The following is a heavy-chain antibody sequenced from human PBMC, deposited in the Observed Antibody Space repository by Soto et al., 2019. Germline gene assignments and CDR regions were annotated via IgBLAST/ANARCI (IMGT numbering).Heavy chain of an antibody. CDR1: GGSLSTYY. V-gene: IGHV4-59*01. J-gene: IGHJ5*02. Sequence: EALSLNCTVSGGSLSTYYWSWIRQPPGKGLEWIVYMSYSGSSNYNPSLKSRVIMSVDTSKNQVSLKLSSVTAADTAVYYCARTRITSTAATFDPWGQGTLVTVSS. D-gene: IGHD1-20*01. CDR2: MSYSGSS. CDR3: ARTRITSTAATFDP.